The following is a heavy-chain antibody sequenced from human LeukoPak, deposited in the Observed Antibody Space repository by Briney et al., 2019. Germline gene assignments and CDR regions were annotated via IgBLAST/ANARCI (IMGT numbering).Heavy chain of an antibody. V-gene: IGHV3-7*01. CDR2: IKQDGSEK. D-gene: IGHD5-24*01. J-gene: IGHJ4*02. Sequence: GGSLRLSCAASGFTFSSYEMNWVRQAPGKGLEWVANIKQDGSEKYYVDSVKGRFTISRDNAKNSLYLQMNSLRAEDTAVYYCARRGVDGALDYWGQGTLVTVSS. CDR3: ARRGVDGALDY. CDR1: GFTFSSYE.